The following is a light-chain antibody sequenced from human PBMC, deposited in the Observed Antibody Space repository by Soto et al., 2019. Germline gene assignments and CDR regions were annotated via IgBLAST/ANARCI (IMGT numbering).Light chain of an antibody. Sequence: QSVLTQPPSVSAAPGQKGTISCSGSSSNIGNNYVSWYQQLPGTAPKLLIYENDKRPSGIPDRFSGSKSGTSATLGITGLQTGDEADYYCGTWDSSLSAYVFATGTKVTVL. CDR2: END. CDR1: SSNIGNNY. J-gene: IGLJ1*01. CDR3: GTWDSSLSAYV. V-gene: IGLV1-51*02.